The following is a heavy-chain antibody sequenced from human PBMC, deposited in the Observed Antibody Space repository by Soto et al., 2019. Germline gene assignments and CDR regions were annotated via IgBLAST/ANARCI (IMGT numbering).Heavy chain of an antibody. J-gene: IGHJ4*02. CDR2: IHYNGNT. CDR3: AREGNLGRWLQPLDF. CDR1: GDSISACS. V-gene: IGHV4-59*01. Sequence: LPETLSLTCTVSGDSISACSWSWVRQPPGKGLEWIGNIHYNGNTKYNPSLKSRVTMSVDTSKNQFSLKLISVTAADTAKYFCAREGNLGRWLQPLDFWGQGTLVTVSS. D-gene: IGHD5-12*01.